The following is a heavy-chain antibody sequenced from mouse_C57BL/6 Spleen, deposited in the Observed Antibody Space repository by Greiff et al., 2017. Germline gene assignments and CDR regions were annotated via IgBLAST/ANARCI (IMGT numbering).Heavy chain of an antibody. CDR1: GYTFTSYW. CDR3: ARGRRSFDY. V-gene: IGHV1-59*01. D-gene: IGHD1-2*01. CDR2: IDPSDSYT. J-gene: IGHJ2*01. Sequence: QVQLQQPGAELVRPGTSVKLSCKASGYTFTSYWMHWVKQRPGQGLEWIGVIDPSDSYTNYNQKFKGKATLTVDTSSSTAYMQLSSLTSEDSAVYYCARGRRSFDYWGQGTTLTVSS.